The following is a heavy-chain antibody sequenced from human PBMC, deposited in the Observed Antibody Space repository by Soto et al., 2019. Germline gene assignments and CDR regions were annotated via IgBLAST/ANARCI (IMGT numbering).Heavy chain of an antibody. V-gene: IGHV4-34*01. D-gene: IGHD3-10*01. CDR1: GGSFSGYY. CDR2: INHSGST. J-gene: IGHJ6*02. CDR3: ASVWFGEFHSRYYGMDV. Sequence: PSETLFLTCAVYGGSFSGYYWRWIRQPPGKGLEWIGEINHSGSTNYTPSLKSRVTISVDTSKNQFSLKLSSVTAADTAVYYCASVWFGEFHSRYYGMDVWGQGTTVTVSS.